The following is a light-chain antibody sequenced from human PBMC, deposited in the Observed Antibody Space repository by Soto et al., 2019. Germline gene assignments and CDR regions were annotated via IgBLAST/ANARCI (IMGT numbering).Light chain of an antibody. CDR3: QQHNSSPPYT. CDR1: QSVSSSY. V-gene: IGKV3-20*01. J-gene: IGKJ3*01. CDR2: GAS. Sequence: EIELTQSPGTLSLSAGERATLSCRASQSVSSSYLAWYQQKPGQAPRLLIYGASSRATGIPERFSGSGSGTEFTLTISRLEPEDFALYYCQQHNSSPPYTFGPGTKLDIK.